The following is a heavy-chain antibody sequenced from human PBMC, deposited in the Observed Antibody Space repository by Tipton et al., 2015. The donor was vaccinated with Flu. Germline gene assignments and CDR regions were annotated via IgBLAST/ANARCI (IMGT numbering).Heavy chain of an antibody. J-gene: IGHJ6*02. CDR2: IYTSGTT. CDR3: ARDDGDYGLGSYHYYYGMDV. CDR1: GESIRVSTYF. Sequence: GLVKPSETLSLSCRVSGESIRVSTYFWGWVRQFPGKGLEWIGSIYTSGTTYYNPSLKSRVSISVVTSDQFSLRMTSVTAADTAVYYCARDDGDYGLGSYHYYYGMDVWGQGTTVTVSS. D-gene: IGHD3-10*01. V-gene: IGHV4-39*07.